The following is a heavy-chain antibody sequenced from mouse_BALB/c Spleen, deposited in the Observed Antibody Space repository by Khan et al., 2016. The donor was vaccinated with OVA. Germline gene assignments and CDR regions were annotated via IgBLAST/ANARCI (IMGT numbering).Heavy chain of an antibody. CDR1: GYIFTNYV. CDR2: INPYNGGT. V-gene: IGHV1S136*01. D-gene: IGHD4-1*01. CDR3: ARGNWQSYYVDY. Sequence: VQLKQSGPELGKPGASVKMSCKPSGYIFTNYVLHWVKQKPGQGLEWIGYINPYNGGTKYNEKFKGKATLASDKSSITAYLELSSLTSEDSAVYYCARGNWQSYYVDYWGQGTTLTLSS. J-gene: IGHJ2*01.